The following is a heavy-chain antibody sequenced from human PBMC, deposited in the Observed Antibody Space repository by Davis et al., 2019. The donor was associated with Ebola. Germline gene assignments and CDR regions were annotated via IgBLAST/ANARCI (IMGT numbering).Heavy chain of an antibody. D-gene: IGHD2-15*01. CDR2: FNHSGIT. CDR1: GGSFSGYY. J-gene: IGHJ5*02. CDR3: ARGRSGGSRWFDP. Sequence: MPSETLSLTCAVYGGSFSGYYWSWIRQPPGKGLEWIGEFNHSGITKYNPSLKSRVTISVDTSKNQFSLRLTSVTAADTAVYYCARGRSGGSRWFDPWGQGTLVTVSS. V-gene: IGHV4-34*01.